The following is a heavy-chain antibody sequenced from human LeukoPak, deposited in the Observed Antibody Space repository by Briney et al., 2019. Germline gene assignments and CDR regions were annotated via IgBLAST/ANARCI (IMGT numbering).Heavy chain of an antibody. CDR3: PRDPGYESWGPFWGGMDV. D-gene: IGHD3-16*01. CDR2: ITRDGSSK. Sequence: GESLRLSCAASGFTFSSSWMHWVRQAPGKGLVWVSCITRDGSSKTYADSVKGRLTTSRETAKNMLYLQMVCQRGDEAAVYYCPRDPGYESWGPFWGGMDVWGNGTTVIVSS. CDR1: GFTFSSSW. J-gene: IGHJ6*04. V-gene: IGHV3-74*01.